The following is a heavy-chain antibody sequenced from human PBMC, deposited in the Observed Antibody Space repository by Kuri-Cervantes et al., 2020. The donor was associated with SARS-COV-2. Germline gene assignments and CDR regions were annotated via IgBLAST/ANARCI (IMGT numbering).Heavy chain of an antibody. V-gene: IGHV1-8*03. Sequence: ASVKVSCKASGYTFTSYGISWVRQAPGQGLEWMGWMNPNSGNTGYAQKFQGRVTITRNTSISTAYMELSSLRSEDTAVYYCARSSSSSVYHYYYMDVWGKGTTVTVSS. CDR1: GYTFTSYG. CDR2: MNPNSGNT. CDR3: ARSSSSSVYHYYYMDV. J-gene: IGHJ6*03. D-gene: IGHD6-6*01.